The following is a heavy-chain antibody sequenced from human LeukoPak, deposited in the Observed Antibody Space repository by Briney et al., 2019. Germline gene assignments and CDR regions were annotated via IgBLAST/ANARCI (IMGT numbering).Heavy chain of an antibody. CDR1: GFTFSSYA. CDR3: ARYPDIVVVPAGPFDP. J-gene: IGHJ5*02. Sequence: PGGSLRLSCAASGFTFSSYAMSWVRQAPGKGLEWVSAISGSGGSTYYADSVKGRFTISRDNSKNTLYLQMNSLSAEDTAVYYCARYPDIVVVPAGPFDPWGQGTLVTVSS. V-gene: IGHV3-23*01. CDR2: ISGSGGST. D-gene: IGHD2-2*01.